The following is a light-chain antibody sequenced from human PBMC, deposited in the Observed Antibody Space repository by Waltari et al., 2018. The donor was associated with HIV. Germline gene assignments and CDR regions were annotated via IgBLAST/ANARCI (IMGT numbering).Light chain of an antibody. V-gene: IGLV1-47*02. J-gene: IGLJ2*01. Sequence: QSVLTQPPSASGTPGHRVAISSSGRRSHLGRYFVSSYQQLPGTAPKLLIFSNFQRPSGVPDRFSGSKSGTSASLAISGLRSEDEADYYCAAWDASLGGVVFGGGTTLTVL. CDR3: AAWDASLGGVV. CDR1: RSHLGRYF. CDR2: SNF.